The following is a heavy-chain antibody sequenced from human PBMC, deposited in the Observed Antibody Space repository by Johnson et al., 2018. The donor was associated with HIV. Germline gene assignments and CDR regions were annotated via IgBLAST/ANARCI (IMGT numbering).Heavy chain of an antibody. D-gene: IGHD4-11*01. CDR1: GFTFSNYG. V-gene: IGHV3-7*03. J-gene: IGHJ3*02. Sequence: MQLVESGGGVVQPGRSLRLSCAASGFTFSNYGMHWVRQAPGKGLEWVANINQDASEKSYVDSVKGRFTISRDNANNSLSLQMSGLRVDDTAVYYCVRETRDDAFDIWGQGTMVTVSS. CDR3: VRETRDDAFDI. CDR2: INQDASEK.